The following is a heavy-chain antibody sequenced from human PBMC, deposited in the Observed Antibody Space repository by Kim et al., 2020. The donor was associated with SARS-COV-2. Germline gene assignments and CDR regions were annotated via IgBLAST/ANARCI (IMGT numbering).Heavy chain of an antibody. J-gene: IGHJ6*02. CDR1: GYTFTSYA. D-gene: IGHD2-2*02. CDR3: AGGGYCSSTSCYRPRYYYGMDV. Sequence: ASVKVSCKASGYTFTSYAMHWVRQAPGQRLEWMGWINAGNGNTKYSQKFQGRVTITRDTSASTAYMELSSLRSEDTAVYYCAGGGYCSSTSCYRPRYYYGMDVWGQGTTVTVSS. V-gene: IGHV1-3*01. CDR2: INAGNGNT.